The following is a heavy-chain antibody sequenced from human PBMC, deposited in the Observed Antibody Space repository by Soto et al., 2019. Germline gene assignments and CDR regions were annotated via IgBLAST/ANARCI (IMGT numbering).Heavy chain of an antibody. CDR3: AKVSSSWSAGFLDL. CDR1: GFTFSRHA. Sequence: EVQLLESGGGLVQPGGSLRLSCTASGFTFSRHAMTWVRQAPGKELEWVSGLSDSGGSIYYADSVKGRFTISRDNSMNTLYLQMNTLRAEDTSLYYCAKVSSSWSAGFLDLWGRGTLVTVSS. D-gene: IGHD6-13*01. CDR2: LSDSGGSI. V-gene: IGHV3-23*01. J-gene: IGHJ5*02.